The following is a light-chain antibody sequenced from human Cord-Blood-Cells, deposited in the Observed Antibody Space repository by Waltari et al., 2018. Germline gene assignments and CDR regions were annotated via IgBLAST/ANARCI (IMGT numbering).Light chain of an antibody. J-gene: IGLJ1*01. Sequence: QSALTQPASVSGSPGQSITISCTGTSSDVGGYNYVSWYQQHPGKAPKRMIYEVSNRPSGVSNRFSGAKSGNTASLTISGLQAEDEADYYCSSDTSSSTLVFGTGTKVTVL. CDR3: SSDTSSSTLV. CDR2: EVS. V-gene: IGLV2-14*01. CDR1: SSDVGGYNY.